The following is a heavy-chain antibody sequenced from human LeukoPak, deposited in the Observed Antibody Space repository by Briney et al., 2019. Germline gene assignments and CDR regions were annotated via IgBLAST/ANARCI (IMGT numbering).Heavy chain of an antibody. V-gene: IGHV4-39*01. J-gene: IGHJ5*02. Sequence: PSETLSLTCTVSGGSISSSIYYWAWIRQPPGKGLEWIGTIYYSGSTYYNPSLKSRVTISVDTPKNQFSLKLSSVTAADTAVYYCARQGGDNMVRGVISDWFDPWGQGTLVTVSS. CDR1: GGSISSSIYY. CDR3: ARQGGDNMVRGVISDWFDP. CDR2: IYYSGST. D-gene: IGHD3-10*01.